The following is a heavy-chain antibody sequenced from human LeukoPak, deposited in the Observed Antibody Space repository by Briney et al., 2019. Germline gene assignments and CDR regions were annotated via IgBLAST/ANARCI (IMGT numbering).Heavy chain of an antibody. D-gene: IGHD1-26*01. CDR3: ARGPGAEWELLAALDY. Sequence: GASVKVSCKASGGTFTSYAISWVRQAPGQGLEWMGGIIPIFGTANYAQKFQGRVTITADESTSTAYMELSSLRSEDTAVYYCARGPGAEWELLAALDYWGQGTLVTVSS. J-gene: IGHJ4*02. CDR1: GGTFTSYA. V-gene: IGHV1-69*13. CDR2: IIPIFGTA.